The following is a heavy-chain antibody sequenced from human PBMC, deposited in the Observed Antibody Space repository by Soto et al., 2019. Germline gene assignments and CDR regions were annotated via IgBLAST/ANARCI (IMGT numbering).Heavy chain of an antibody. Sequence: GGSLRLSCAASGFTFSSYGIYWFRQAPGKGLEWVAVIWYDGSNKYYADSVKGRFTISRDNSKNTVYLQVNSLRAEDTAVYYCARDRAAAGPYYYYGMDVWGQGTTVTVSS. CDR1: GFTFSSYG. CDR2: IWYDGSNK. D-gene: IGHD6-13*01. CDR3: ARDRAAAGPYYYYGMDV. J-gene: IGHJ6*02. V-gene: IGHV3-33*01.